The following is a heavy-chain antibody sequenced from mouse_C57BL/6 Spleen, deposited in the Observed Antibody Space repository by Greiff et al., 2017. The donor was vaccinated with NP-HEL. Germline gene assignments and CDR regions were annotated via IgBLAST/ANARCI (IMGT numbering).Heavy chain of an antibody. CDR1: GYAFSSSW. CDR3: ARTPDYYGSSYDYAMDY. J-gene: IGHJ4*01. V-gene: IGHV1-82*01. D-gene: IGHD1-1*01. Sequence: QVQLQQSGPELVKPGASVKISCKASGYAFSSSWMNWVKQRPGKGLEWIGRIYPGDGDTNYNGKFKGKATLTADKSSSTAYMQLSSLTSEDSAVYFCARTPDYYGSSYDYAMDYWGQGTSVTVSS. CDR2: IYPGDGDT.